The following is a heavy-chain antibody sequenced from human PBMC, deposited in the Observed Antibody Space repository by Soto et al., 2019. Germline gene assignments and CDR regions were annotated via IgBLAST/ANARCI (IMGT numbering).Heavy chain of an antibody. Sequence: EVPLVESGGGLVQPGRSLRLSCAASGFTFDDYAMHWVQQAPGKGLEWVSGISWNSGSIGYADSVKGRFTISRDNAKNSLYLQMNSLRAEDTALYYCAKYSSSSGADYWGQGTLVTVSS. V-gene: IGHV3-9*01. J-gene: IGHJ4*02. D-gene: IGHD6-6*01. CDR3: AKYSSSSGADY. CDR2: ISWNSGSI. CDR1: GFTFDDYA.